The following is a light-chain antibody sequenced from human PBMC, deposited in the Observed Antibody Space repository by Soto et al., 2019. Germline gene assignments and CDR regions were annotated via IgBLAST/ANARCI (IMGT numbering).Light chain of an antibody. J-gene: IGLJ1*01. CDR1: SSNIGAGYD. CDR3: QSFDSSRGDYV. CDR2: RDD. Sequence: QSVLTQPPSVSGAPGQRVTISCTGSSSNIGAGYDVHWYQQLPGTAPKLLIYRDDNRPSGVPDRFSDSKSGTSASLAITGLQAEDEADYYCQSFDSSRGDYVFGTGTKLTVL. V-gene: IGLV1-40*01.